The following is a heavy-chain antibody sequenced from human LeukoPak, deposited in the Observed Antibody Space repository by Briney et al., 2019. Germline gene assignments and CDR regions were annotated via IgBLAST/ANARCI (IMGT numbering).Heavy chain of an antibody. Sequence: GGSQRLSCVASGFTFSSYAMGWVRQAPGKGLEWVSATIASGGNTYYADSVKGRFTISRDNSKNTLYLQMSSLRAEDTAVYYCAKDARSGWNFDYWGQGTLVTVSS. D-gene: IGHD6-19*01. CDR3: AKDARSGWNFDY. J-gene: IGHJ4*02. CDR2: TIASGGNT. CDR1: GFTFSSYA. V-gene: IGHV3-23*01.